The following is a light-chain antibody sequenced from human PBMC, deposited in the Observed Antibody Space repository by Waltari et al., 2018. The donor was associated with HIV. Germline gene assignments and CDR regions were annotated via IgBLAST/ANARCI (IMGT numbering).Light chain of an antibody. J-gene: IGLJ2*01. CDR2: DKK. Sequence: QSVLTQPPSVSAAPGQKVTISCSGSSSNIGNHYVSWYQKLPGTAPTLLMYDKKKRPSGSPDRFSGAKAGTSATLGSTGRQTGDEADYYCGTWDSSLSAGVIGGGTKLTVL. V-gene: IGLV1-51*01. CDR1: SSNIGNHY. CDR3: GTWDSSLSAGV.